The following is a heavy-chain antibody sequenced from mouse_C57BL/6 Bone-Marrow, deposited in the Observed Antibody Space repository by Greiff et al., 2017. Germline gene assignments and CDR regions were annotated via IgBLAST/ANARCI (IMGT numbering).Heavy chain of an antibody. D-gene: IGHD1-1*01. V-gene: IGHV1-85*01. Sequence: QVQLQQSGPELVKPGASVKLSCKASGYTFTSYDINWVKQRPGQGLGLIGWIYPRDGSTKYNEKFKGKATLTVDTSSSTAYMELHSLTSEDSAVYFCARDYGSSYWYFDVWGTGTTVTVSS. CDR2: IYPRDGST. J-gene: IGHJ1*03. CDR1: GYTFTSYD. CDR3: ARDYGSSYWYFDV.